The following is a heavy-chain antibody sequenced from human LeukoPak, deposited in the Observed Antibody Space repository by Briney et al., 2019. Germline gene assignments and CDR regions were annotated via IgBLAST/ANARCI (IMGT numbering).Heavy chain of an antibody. CDR3: ARDHRKCSGGSCPFDY. CDR1: GGTFSSYA. Sequence: ASVKVSCKASGGTFSSYAISWVRQAPGQGLEWMGGIIPIFGTANYAQKFQGRVTITADKSTSTAYMELSSLRSEDTAVYYCARDHRKCSGGSCPFDYWGQGTLVTVSS. D-gene: IGHD2-15*01. V-gene: IGHV1-69*06. J-gene: IGHJ4*02. CDR2: IIPIFGTA.